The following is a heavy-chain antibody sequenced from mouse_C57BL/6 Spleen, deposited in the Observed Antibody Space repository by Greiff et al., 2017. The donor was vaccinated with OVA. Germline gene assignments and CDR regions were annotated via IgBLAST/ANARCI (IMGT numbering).Heavy chain of an antibody. J-gene: IGHJ2*01. CDR2: IYPRSGNT. CDR3: ARESYDGYYLYYFDY. Sequence: QVQLQQSGAELARPGASVKLSCKASGYTFTSYGISWVKQRTGQGLEWIGEIYPRSGNTYYNEKFKGKATLAADKSSSTAYMELRSLTSEDSAVYFCARESYDGYYLYYFDYWGQGTTLTVSS. V-gene: IGHV1-81*01. CDR1: GYTFTSYG. D-gene: IGHD2-3*01.